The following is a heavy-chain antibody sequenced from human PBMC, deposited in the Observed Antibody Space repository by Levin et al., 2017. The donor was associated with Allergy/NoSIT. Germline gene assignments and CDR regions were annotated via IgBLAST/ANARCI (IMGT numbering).Heavy chain of an antibody. J-gene: IGHJ6*02. Sequence: PGGSLRLSCAASGFTFSIYSMNWVRQAPGKGLEWVSYIGSSSSTIYYADSVKGRFTVSRDNAKNTLYLQMNSLRAEDTAIYYCARDRDYGVWSAFFGGVVRHYYCYGMDVWGQGTTVTVSS. CDR1: GFTFSIYS. D-gene: IGHD3-3*01. V-gene: IGHV3-48*04. CDR3: ARDRDYGVWSAFFGGVVRHYYCYGMDV. CDR2: IGSSSSTI.